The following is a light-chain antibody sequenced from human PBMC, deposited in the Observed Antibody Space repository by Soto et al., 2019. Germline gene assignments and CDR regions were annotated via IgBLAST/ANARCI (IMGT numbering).Light chain of an antibody. CDR1: QSVFYSSNSKNY. V-gene: IGKV4-1*01. CDR2: WAS. Sequence: IVMTQSPDSLALSLGERATINCKSSQSVFYSSNSKNYLAWYQQKPGQSPKLLIYWASARESGVPDRFSGSGSGTDFTLTISSLQAEDVAVYYCQKYSTTPLTFGGGTKVDIK. J-gene: IGKJ4*01. CDR3: QKYSTTPLT.